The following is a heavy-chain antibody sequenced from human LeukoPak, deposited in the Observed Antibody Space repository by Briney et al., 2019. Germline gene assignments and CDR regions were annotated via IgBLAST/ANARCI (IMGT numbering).Heavy chain of an antibody. CDR3: ARENLSGPWPDY. J-gene: IGHJ4*02. D-gene: IGHD2/OR15-2a*01. Sequence: GASVKVSCQTSGYTPSSYGISWVRQAPGQGLEWMGWINANSGGTNYAQNLQGRVTMTTDTSTSTAYMELRSLRYDDTAVYYCARENLSGPWPDYWGQGTLLIVSS. CDR2: INANSGGT. V-gene: IGHV1-18*01. CDR1: GYTPSSYG.